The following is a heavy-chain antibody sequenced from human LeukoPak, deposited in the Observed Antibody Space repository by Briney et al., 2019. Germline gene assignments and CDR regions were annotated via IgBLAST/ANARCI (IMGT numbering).Heavy chain of an antibody. CDR1: GGSISSYY. D-gene: IGHD3-9*01. Sequence: SETLSLTCTVSGGSISSYYWSWIRQPPGKGPEWIGYIYYSGSTKYNPSFKSRVTISVDTSKNQFSLKLISVTAADTAVYYCATVVRDDILTGYYIDYWGQGTLVTVSS. CDR2: IYYSGST. V-gene: IGHV4-59*01. CDR3: ATVVRDDILTGYYIDY. J-gene: IGHJ4*02.